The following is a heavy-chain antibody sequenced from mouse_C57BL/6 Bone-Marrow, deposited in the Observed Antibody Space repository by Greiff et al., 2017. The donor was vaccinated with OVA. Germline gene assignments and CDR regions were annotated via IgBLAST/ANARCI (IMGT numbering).Heavy chain of an antibody. CDR3: SKIKLSSQSPYYAMDY. V-gene: IGHV7-3*01. D-gene: IGHD1-1*01. CDR1: GFTFTDYY. J-gene: IGHJ4*01. Sequence: EVKVVESGGGLVQPGGSLSLSCAASGFTFTDYYMSWVRQPPGKALEWLGFIRHKANGYTTEYSASVKGRFTISRDNSQSILYLHMNALRAEDSATYYCSKIKLSSQSPYYAMDYWGQGTSVTVSA. CDR2: IRHKANGYTT.